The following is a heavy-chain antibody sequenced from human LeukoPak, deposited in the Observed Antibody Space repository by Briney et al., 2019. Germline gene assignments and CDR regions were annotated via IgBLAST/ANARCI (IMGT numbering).Heavy chain of an antibody. CDR1: GFTFSSYS. CDR2: ISSSSSYI. CDR3: ASDGWFGESYFDY. J-gene: IGHJ4*02. D-gene: IGHD3-10*01. V-gene: IGHV3-21*01. Sequence: PGGSLRLSCAASGFTFSSYSMNWVRQAPGKGLEWVSSISSSSSYIYYADSVKGRFTISRDNAKNSLYLQMNSLRAEDTAVYYCASDGWFGESYFDYWGQGTLVTVSS.